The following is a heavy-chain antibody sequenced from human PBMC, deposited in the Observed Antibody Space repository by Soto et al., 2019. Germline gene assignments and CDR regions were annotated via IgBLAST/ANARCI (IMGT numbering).Heavy chain of an antibody. J-gene: IGHJ4*02. CDR2: IYYSGST. CDR1: GGSISSYY. D-gene: IGHD5-18*01. CDR3: ARGRGDTAMVDY. Sequence: SETLSLTCTVSGGSISSYYWSWIRQPPGKGLEWIGYIYYSGSTNYNPSPKSRVTITVDTSKNQFNLKLSSVTAADTAVYYCARGRGDTAMVDYWGQGTLVTVSS. V-gene: IGHV4-59*01.